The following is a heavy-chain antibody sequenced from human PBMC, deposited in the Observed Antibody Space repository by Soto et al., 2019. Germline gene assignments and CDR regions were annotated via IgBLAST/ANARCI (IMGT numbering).Heavy chain of an antibody. D-gene: IGHD6-6*01. CDR2: ISGSGGST. V-gene: IGHV3-23*01. J-gene: IGHJ5*02. CDR3: VKDWVGHSSSSPWFDP. Sequence: QPGGSLRLSCAASGFTFSSYAMSWVRQAPGKGLEWVSAISGSGGSTYYADSVKGRFTISRDNSKNTLYLQMNSLRAEDTAVYYCVKDWVGHSSSSPWFDPWGQGTLVTVSS. CDR1: GFTFSSYA.